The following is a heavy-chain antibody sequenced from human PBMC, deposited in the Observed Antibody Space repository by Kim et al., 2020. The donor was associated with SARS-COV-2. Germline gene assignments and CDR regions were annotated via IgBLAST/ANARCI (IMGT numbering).Heavy chain of an antibody. CDR2: IDWDDDK. CDR3: ARIRDYDFWSGYFDY. D-gene: IGHD3-3*01. Sequence: SGPTLVNPTQTLTLTCTFSGFSLSTSGMCVSWIRQPPGKALEWLALIDWDDDKYYSTSLKTRLTISKDTSKNQVVLTMTNMDPVDTATYYCARIRDYDFWSGYFDYWGQGTLVTVSS. V-gene: IGHV2-70*01. J-gene: IGHJ4*02. CDR1: GFSLSTSGMC.